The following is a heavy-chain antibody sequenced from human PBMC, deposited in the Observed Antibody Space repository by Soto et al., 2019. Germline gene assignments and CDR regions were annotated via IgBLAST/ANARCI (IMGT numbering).Heavy chain of an antibody. CDR2: INHSGST. Sequence: SETLSLTCAVYGGSFSGYYWSWIRQPPGKGLEWIGEINHSGSTNYNPSLKSRVTISVDTSKNQFSLKLSSVTAADTAVYYCARLVSYGVFDYWGQGTLVTVSS. D-gene: IGHD5-18*01. CDR3: ARLVSYGVFDY. V-gene: IGHV4-34*01. CDR1: GGSFSGYY. J-gene: IGHJ4*02.